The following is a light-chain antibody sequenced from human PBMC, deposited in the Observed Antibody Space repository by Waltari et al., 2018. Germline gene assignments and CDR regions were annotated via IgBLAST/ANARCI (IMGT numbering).Light chain of an antibody. V-gene: IGLV8-61*01. CDR1: SGSLPTTSH. CDR2: KGS. Sequence: QTVVTQAPSLSVSPGGTVTLTCALSSGSLPTTSHVSWYQQAPGRPPRTLVYKGSTRSSGVPDRFSGSILGNKAALTITGAQADDENDYYCLIYMGSGIWVFGGGTKLTVL. CDR3: LIYMGSGIWV. J-gene: IGLJ3*02.